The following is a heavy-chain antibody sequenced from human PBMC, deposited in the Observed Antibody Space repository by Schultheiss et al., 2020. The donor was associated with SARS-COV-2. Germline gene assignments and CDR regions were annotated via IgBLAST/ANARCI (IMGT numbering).Heavy chain of an antibody. CDR1: GGSISSGGYY. D-gene: IGHD2-2*01. Sequence: SETLSLTCTVSGGSISSGGYYWSWIRQHPGKGLEWIGYIYYSGSTYYNPSLKSLVTISVDTSKNQFSLKLSSVTAADTAVYYCARDSASSTSWPYYYYYYGMDVWGQGTTVTVSS. CDR3: ARDSASSTSWPYYYYYYGMDV. CDR2: IYYSGST. J-gene: IGHJ6*02. V-gene: IGHV4-31*01.